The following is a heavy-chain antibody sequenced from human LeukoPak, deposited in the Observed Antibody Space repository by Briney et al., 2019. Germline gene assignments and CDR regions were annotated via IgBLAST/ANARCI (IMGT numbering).Heavy chain of an antibody. Sequence: TGGSLRLSCAASGFTFSSYAMSWVRQAPGKGLEWVSAISGSGGSTYYADSVKGRFTISRDNSKNTLYLQMNSLRAEDTAVYYCAKAPRRVVTAIYFDYWGQGTLVTVSS. CDR3: AKAPRRVVTAIYFDY. J-gene: IGHJ4*02. D-gene: IGHD2-21*02. CDR2: ISGSGGST. CDR1: GFTFSSYA. V-gene: IGHV3-23*01.